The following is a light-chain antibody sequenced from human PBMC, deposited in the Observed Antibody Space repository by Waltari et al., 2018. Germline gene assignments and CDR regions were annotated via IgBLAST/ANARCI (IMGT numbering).Light chain of an antibody. CDR1: SSDIGGYNF. CDR3: SSYTSSSTGI. V-gene: IGLV2-14*01. J-gene: IGLJ2*01. Sequence: QSALTQPASVSGSPGQSITISCTGTSSDIGGYNFVPWYQQHPGKVPKLIIYEVYNRASGGSFRFSGSKSGNTASLTISGLQAEDEADYYCSSYTSSSTGIFGGGTKLTVL. CDR2: EVY.